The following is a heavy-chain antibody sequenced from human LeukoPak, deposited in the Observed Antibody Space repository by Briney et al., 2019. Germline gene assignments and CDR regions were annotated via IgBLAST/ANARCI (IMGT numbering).Heavy chain of an antibody. D-gene: IGHD6-13*01. CDR2: IIPIFGTA. V-gene: IGHV1-69*05. Sequence: ASVKVSCKASGGTFSSYAISWVRQAPGQGLEWMGGIIPIFGTANYAQKFQGRVTITTDESTSTAYMELSSLRSEDTAVYYCARPESDSSSWYVFWGQGTLVTVSS. CDR3: ARPESDSSSWYVF. J-gene: IGHJ4*02. CDR1: GGTFSSYA.